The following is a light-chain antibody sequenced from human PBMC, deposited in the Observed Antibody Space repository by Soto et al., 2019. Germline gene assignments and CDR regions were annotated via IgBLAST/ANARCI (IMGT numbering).Light chain of an antibody. Sequence: QSVLTQPASVSGSPGQSITISCTGTISDFVVYNYVSWYQQHPGKAPKLMIYGVSNRPSGVSNRFSGSKSGNTASLTISGLKDDDEDEYYCSSNTISSALQVFGTGTKVT. V-gene: IGLV2-14*01. J-gene: IGLJ1*01. CDR1: ISDFVVYNY. CDR2: GVS. CDR3: SSNTISSALQV.